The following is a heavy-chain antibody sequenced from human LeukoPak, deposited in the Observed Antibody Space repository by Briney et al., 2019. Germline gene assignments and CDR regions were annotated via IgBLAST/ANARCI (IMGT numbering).Heavy chain of an antibody. J-gene: IGHJ4*02. D-gene: IGHD3-9*01. CDR1: GFTFSSYSMN. CDR2: IYYSGST. V-gene: IGHV4-39*01. Sequence: GSLRLSCAASGFTFSSYSMNWVRQPPGKGLEWIGSIYYSGSTYYNPSLKSRVTISVDTSKNQFSLKLSSVTAADTAVYYCARRAPYYDILTGYRLPFDYWGQGTLVTVSS. CDR3: ARRAPYYDILTGYRLPFDY.